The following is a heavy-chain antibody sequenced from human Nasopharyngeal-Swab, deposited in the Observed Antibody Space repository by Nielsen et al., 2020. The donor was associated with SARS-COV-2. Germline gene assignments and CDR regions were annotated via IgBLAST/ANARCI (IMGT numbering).Heavy chain of an antibody. J-gene: IGHJ4*02. V-gene: IGHV4-4*02. D-gene: IGHD6-13*01. Sequence: VRQAPGKGLEWIGEIYHSGSTNYNPSLKSRVTISEDKSKNQFSLKLSSVTAADTAVYYCARVRGIAAAGIIHYFDYWGQGTLVTVSS. CDR3: ARVRGIAAAGIIHYFDY. CDR2: IYHSGST.